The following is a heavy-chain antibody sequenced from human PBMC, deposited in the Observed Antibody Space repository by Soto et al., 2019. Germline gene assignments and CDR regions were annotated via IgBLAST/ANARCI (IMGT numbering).Heavy chain of an antibody. CDR2: IDPRDSYT. D-gene: IGHD3-10*01. J-gene: IGHJ6*02. V-gene: IGHV5-10-1*01. CDR3: ARHTSHMVRVYYYYGMDV. Sequence: PGESLKISCKGSGYSFTSYWLSWVRQMPGKGLEWMGRIDPRDSYTNYSPSFQGHVTISADKSISTADLQWSSLKASDTAMYYCARHTSHMVRVYYYYGMDVWGQGTTVPVSS. CDR1: GYSFTSYW.